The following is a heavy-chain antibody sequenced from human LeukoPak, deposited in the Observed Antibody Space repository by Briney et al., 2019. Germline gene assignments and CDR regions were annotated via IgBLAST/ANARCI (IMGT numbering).Heavy chain of an antibody. CDR3: AKDSYSKGDF. Sequence: GGSLRLSCAASGFTVSSNYMSWVRQAPGKGLEWVANIKNDGAVKNYVDSVKGRFTISRDNAKNSLYLQMNSLRAEDTAVYYCAKDSYSKGDFWGQGVLVTVSS. J-gene: IGHJ4*02. D-gene: IGHD6-13*01. V-gene: IGHV3-7*01. CDR1: GFTVSSNY. CDR2: IKNDGAVK.